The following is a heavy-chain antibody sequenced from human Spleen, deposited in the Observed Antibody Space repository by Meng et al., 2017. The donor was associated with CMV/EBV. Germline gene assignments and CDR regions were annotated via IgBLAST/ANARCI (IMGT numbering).Heavy chain of an antibody. CDR3: ARQISRDRMTVGDTSFTGVVHVFDP. CDR1: GGLINTTTFW. J-gene: IGHJ5*02. Sequence: SETLSLTCSVSGGLINTTTFWWAWIRQSPGKGLEWIGSVYYTGRTYNNPSLKGRVTVSADPSKSHFSLTLTSLTAADTAEYFCARQISRDRMTVGDTSFTGVVHVFDPWGQGALVTVSS. CDR2: VYYTGRT. D-gene: IGHD1-26*01. V-gene: IGHV4-39*01.